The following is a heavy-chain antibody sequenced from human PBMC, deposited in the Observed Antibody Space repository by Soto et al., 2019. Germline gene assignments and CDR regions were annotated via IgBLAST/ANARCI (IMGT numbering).Heavy chain of an antibody. CDR2: VYYSGTT. Sequence: QVQLHVSGPGLVKPSQTLSLTCTVSGGSVSSGDSYWTWIRQAPGKGLEWVGHVYYSGTTYYNPSLKGRPTMTVDTSKNQFSLTLSSVTAADTAVYFCARGRLSGHPTPAHDYWGQGTLVTVSS. J-gene: IGHJ4*02. CDR3: ARGRLSGHPTPAHDY. V-gene: IGHV4-30-4*01. CDR1: GGSVSSGDSY. D-gene: IGHD2-2*01.